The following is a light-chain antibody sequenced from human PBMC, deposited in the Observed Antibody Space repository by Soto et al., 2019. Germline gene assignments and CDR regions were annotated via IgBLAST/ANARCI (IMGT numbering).Light chain of an antibody. J-gene: IGKJ4*01. V-gene: IGKV4-1*01. CDR1: QSVLYNSNNKNY. Sequence: DIVMTQSPDSLAVSLGERATINCKSSQSVLYNSNNKNYLAWYQQKPGQPPKLLIYWASARKSVVPDRFSGSGSGTDFTLTISSLQAEDVAVYYCQQYYSSPPTFGGGTKVEIK. CDR2: WAS. CDR3: QQYYSSPPT.